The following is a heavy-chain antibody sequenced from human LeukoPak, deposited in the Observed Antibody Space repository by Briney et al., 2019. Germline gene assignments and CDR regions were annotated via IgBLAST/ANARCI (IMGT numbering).Heavy chain of an antibody. J-gene: IGHJ5*02. CDR3: AREASSGSYFHWFDP. CDR1: GCTFSSYS. CDR2: ISSSSTTI. Sequence: GGSLRLSCAASGCTFSSYSMNWVRQAPGKGLEWVSYISSSSTTIYYADSVKGRFTIARDNAEKSLYLQMNSLRAEDTAVYYCAREASSGSYFHWFDPWGQGTLVTVSS. D-gene: IGHD1-26*01. V-gene: IGHV3-48*01.